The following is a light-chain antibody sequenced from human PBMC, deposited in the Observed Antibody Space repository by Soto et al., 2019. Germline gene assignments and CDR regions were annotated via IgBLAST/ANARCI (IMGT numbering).Light chain of an antibody. V-gene: IGKV3-11*01. Sequence: EIVLTQSPGTLSLSPGERATLSCRASQSVSSNLAWYQQKPGQAPRLLIYGASNRATGIPARFSGSGSGTDFTLTISGLEPADLGVYYCQQRHNWPITFGQGTRLEIK. J-gene: IGKJ5*01. CDR1: QSVSSN. CDR3: QQRHNWPIT. CDR2: GAS.